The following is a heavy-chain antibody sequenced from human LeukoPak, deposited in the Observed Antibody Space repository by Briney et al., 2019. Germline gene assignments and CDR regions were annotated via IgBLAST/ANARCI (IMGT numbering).Heavy chain of an antibody. CDR1: GFTFSSYA. CDR3: ARDRLAVAGQGDYFDY. Sequence: GSLRLSCAASGFTFSSYAMHWVRQAPGKGLEWVAVISYDGSNKYYADSVKGRFTISRDNSKNTLYLQMNSLRAEDTAVYSCARDRLAVAGQGDYFDYWGQGTLVTVSS. D-gene: IGHD6-19*01. J-gene: IGHJ4*02. CDR2: ISYDGSNK. V-gene: IGHV3-30*04.